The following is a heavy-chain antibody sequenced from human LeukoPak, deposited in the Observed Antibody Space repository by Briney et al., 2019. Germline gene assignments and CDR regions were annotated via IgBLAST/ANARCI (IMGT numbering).Heavy chain of an antibody. CDR3: VTDLTTY. V-gene: IGHV3-15*01. CDR1: GINFSKVW. D-gene: IGHD3-9*01. J-gene: IGHJ4*02. CDR2: MKSKPDGETT. Sequence: PGGSLRLSCAASGINFSKVWMTWVRQTPEKGLEWLGLMKSKPDGETTIYAAPVKDRFTISRDDSTSTLYLQMNSLKTEDTGVYYCVTDLTTYWGQGTLVTVSS.